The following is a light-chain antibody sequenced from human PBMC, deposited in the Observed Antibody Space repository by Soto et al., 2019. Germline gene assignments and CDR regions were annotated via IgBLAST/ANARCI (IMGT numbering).Light chain of an antibody. CDR2: AAS. Sequence: DIQMTQSPSSVSASVGDRVTIPCRASQVISSWLAWYQQKPGKAPKLLIYAASSLQSGVPSRFSGSGSGTDFTLTISSLQPEDSASYYCQQYYNSVLTFGGGTKVDIK. V-gene: IGKV1-12*01. CDR1: QVISSW. J-gene: IGKJ4*01. CDR3: QQYYNSVLT.